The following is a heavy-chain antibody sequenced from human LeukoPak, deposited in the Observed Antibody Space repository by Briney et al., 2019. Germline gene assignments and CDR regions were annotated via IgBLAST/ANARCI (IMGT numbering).Heavy chain of an antibody. CDR3: AREGTGTTARYYYYMDV. Sequence: GGSLRLSCAASGFTFSSYEMNWVRQAPGKGLEWVSYISSSGSAIYYADSVKGRFTISRDNAKNSLYLQMNSLRAEDTAVYYCAREGTGTTARYYYYMDVWGKGTTVTVSS. CDR1: GFTFSSYE. J-gene: IGHJ6*03. D-gene: IGHD1-7*01. CDR2: ISSSGSAI. V-gene: IGHV3-48*03.